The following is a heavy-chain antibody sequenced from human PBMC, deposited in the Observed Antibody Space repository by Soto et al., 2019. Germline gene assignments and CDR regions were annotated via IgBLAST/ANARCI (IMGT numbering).Heavy chain of an antibody. CDR2: IDPNVGGP. D-gene: IGHD6-13*01. Sequence: ASVKVSCKASGYTFTRYSIHWVRQAPGQGLDWMRIIDPNVGGPSYAQRFLGRVTMTRDTSTNTVYMELTSLKSEDTAVYYCARAGSHISSWNDAFDVLGQGTMCSLSS. CDR1: GYTFTRYS. J-gene: IGHJ3*01. V-gene: IGHV1-46*01. CDR3: ARAGSHISSWNDAFDV.